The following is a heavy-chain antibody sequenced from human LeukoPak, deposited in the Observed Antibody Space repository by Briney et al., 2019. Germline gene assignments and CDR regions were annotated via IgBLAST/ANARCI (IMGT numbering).Heavy chain of an antibody. D-gene: IGHD6-13*01. J-gene: IGHJ3*02. Sequence: ASVKVSCKASGYTFTDYYLHWVRQAPGQGLEWMGWINPNSGDTHFAQTFQDRVTMARDTSISSAYMELGRLISDDTALYYCARRVAAPGHDAFDIWGQGTMVTVSS. V-gene: IGHV1-2*02. CDR3: ARRVAAPGHDAFDI. CDR1: GYTFTDYY. CDR2: INPNSGDT.